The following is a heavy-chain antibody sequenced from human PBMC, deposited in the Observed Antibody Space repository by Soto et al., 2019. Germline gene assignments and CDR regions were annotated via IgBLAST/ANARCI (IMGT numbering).Heavy chain of an antibody. CDR2: IGGSGDSP. J-gene: IGHJ5*02. D-gene: IGHD3-16*01. Sequence: EVQLLESGGGLVQPGGSLRLSCAASGFIFSTYAMSWVRQAPGKGLEWFSAIGGSGDSPYYADSVKGRFTISRDNSKNTLYLQMNSLTADDTAVYYCAKRGMYRNWFDPWGQGTLVTVSS. CDR1: GFIFSTYA. CDR3: AKRGMYRNWFDP. V-gene: IGHV3-23*01.